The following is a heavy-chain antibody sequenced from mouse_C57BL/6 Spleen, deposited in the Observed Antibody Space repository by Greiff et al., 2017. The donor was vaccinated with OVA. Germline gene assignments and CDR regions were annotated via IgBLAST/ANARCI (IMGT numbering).Heavy chain of an antibody. D-gene: IGHD3-2*02. CDR2: ISYDGSN. Sequence: EESGPGLVKPSQSLSLTCSVTGYSITSGYYWNWIRQFPGNKLEWMGYISYDGSNNYNPSLKNRISITRDTSKNQFFLKLNSVTTEDTATYYCARGGSSVPFDYWGQGTTLTVSS. CDR1: GYSITSGYY. V-gene: IGHV3-6*01. J-gene: IGHJ2*01. CDR3: ARGGSSVPFDY.